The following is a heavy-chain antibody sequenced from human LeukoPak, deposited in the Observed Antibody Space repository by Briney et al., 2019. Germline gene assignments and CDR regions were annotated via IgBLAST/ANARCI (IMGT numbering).Heavy chain of an antibody. D-gene: IGHD3-10*01. CDR3: TTDAPFYYGSGTKTDALDL. Sequence: PGGSLRLSCAASGFTVSSNYMSWVRQAPGKGLEWVGRIKSEIDGETADYAAPVKGRFTISRDDSKDTLYLQMNSLKSEDTAVYLCTTDAPFYYGSGTKTDALDLWGQGTLVTVSS. V-gene: IGHV3-15*01. CDR2: IKSEIDGETA. J-gene: IGHJ3*01. CDR1: GFTVSSNY.